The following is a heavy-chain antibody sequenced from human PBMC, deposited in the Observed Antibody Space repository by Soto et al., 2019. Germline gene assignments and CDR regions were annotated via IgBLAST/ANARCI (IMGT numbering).Heavy chain of an antibody. CDR1: GYTFTSYP. D-gene: IGHD5-18*01. V-gene: IGHV1-3*01. CDR3: ARAVYTYGSPYYGMDV. CDR2: IDAGNGNT. J-gene: IGHJ6*02. Sequence: ASVKVSCKASGYTFTSYPTHWVRQAPGQRLEWMGWIDAGNGNTKYSQKFRGRVTFTTDTSASTAYMDLSSLRSEDTAVYYCARAVYTYGSPYYGMDVWGQGTTVTVSS.